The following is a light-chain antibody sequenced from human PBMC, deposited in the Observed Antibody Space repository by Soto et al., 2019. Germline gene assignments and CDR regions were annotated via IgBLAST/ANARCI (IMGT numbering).Light chain of an antibody. J-gene: IGKJ4*01. CDR3: QQYYSYPRLT. Sequence: AIRMTQSPYSLSASTGDRVTITCRASQGISSYLAWYQQKPGKAPKLLIYAASTLQSGVPSRFSGSGSGTDFTLTLSCRQSEDFATYYCQQYYSYPRLTFGGGTKVEIK. CDR2: AAS. V-gene: IGKV1-8*01. CDR1: QGISSY.